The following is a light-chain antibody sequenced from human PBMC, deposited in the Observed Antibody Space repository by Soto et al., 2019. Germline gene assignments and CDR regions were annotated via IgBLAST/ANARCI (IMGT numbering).Light chain of an antibody. V-gene: IGKV3-20*01. Sequence: EIVLTQSPGTLSLSPGERSTLSCRASQSFADNYLAWYQQKPGQAPRLLIYAASCRATGIPDTFSGSGSGTDFTLTITRLEPEDFALYYCQQYGHSPRTFGQGTRVEIK. CDR1: QSFADNY. J-gene: IGKJ1*01. CDR3: QQYGHSPRT. CDR2: AAS.